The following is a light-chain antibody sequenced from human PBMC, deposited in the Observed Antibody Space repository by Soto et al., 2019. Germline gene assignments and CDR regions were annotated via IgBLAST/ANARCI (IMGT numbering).Light chain of an antibody. CDR3: QQYNDWPLT. J-gene: IGKJ1*01. Sequence: EIVMTQSPVTLSVSPGERATLSCRASQSINSNLAWYQQKPGQAPRLLIYGAFTRATGIPARFSGTGSGTEFTLTISSLQSEDLALYYCQQYNDWPLTFGQGTKV. CDR2: GAF. CDR1: QSINSN. V-gene: IGKV3-15*01.